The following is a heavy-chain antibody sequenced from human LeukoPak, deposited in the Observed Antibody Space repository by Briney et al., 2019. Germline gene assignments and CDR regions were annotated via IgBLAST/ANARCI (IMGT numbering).Heavy chain of an antibody. J-gene: IGHJ6*02. CDR2: IGWRSGSI. CDR3: ARGNTLKDDSFYHGMDV. V-gene: IGHV3-9*01. CDR1: GFSFDDYA. Sequence: GGFLRLSCAASGFSFDDYAMFWVRQVPVKGLEWDAGIGWRSGSIGYADSVQGRFTISRDNAKKSLSLQMSSLRPEDTALYFCARGNTLKDDSFYHGMDVWGPGTTVIVSS. D-gene: IGHD1/OR15-1a*01.